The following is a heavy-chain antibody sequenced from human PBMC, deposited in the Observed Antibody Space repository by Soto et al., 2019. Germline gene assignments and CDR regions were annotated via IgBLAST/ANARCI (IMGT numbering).Heavy chain of an antibody. D-gene: IGHD2-21*02. CDR2: INHSGST. CDR1: GGSFSGYY. CDR3: ARAGSDCGGDCYTNWFDP. V-gene: IGHV4-34*01. Sequence: QVQLQQWGAGLLKPSETLSLTCAVYGGSFSGYYWSGIRQPPGKGLEWIGEINHSGSTNYNPSLKSRVTISVDTSKNQFSLKLSSVTAADTAVYYCARAGSDCGGDCYTNWFDPWGQGTLVTVSS. J-gene: IGHJ5*02.